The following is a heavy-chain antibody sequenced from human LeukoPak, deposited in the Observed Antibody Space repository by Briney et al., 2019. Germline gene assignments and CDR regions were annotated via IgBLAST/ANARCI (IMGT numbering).Heavy chain of an antibody. CDR1: GFPFSSYW. Sequence: PGGSLRLSCEASGFPFSSYWMSWVRQAPGKGLEWVANIKQDGSEKYYVDSVKGRFTISRDNAKNSLYQQMNSLRAEDTAVYYCARDRGGGWFGSFDYWGQGTQVTVSS. CDR3: ARDRGGGWFGSFDY. J-gene: IGHJ4*02. D-gene: IGHD3-10*01. CDR2: IKQDGSEK. V-gene: IGHV3-7*04.